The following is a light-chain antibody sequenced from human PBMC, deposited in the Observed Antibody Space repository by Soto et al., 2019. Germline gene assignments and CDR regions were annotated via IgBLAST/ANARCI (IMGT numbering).Light chain of an antibody. V-gene: IGLV1-44*01. CDR2: STN. J-gene: IGLJ2*01. CDR1: SSNIGSNS. Sequence: QSVLTQPPSASGTPGQRVTISCSGSSSNIGSNSVNWYQQVPGTAPKLLIYSTNQRPSGVPDRFSGSKSDTSASLAISGLQSDDEADYYCAAWDDSLNGEVVFGGGTKLTVL. CDR3: AAWDDSLNGEVV.